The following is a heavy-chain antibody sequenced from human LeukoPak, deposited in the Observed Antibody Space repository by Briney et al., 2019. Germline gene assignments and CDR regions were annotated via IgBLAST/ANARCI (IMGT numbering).Heavy chain of an antibody. J-gene: IGHJ6*03. CDR1: GYTFTTYG. V-gene: IGHV1-18*01. CDR3: ARWFKLWIPYYYYYYMDV. Sequence: GASVKVSCKASGYTFTTYGISWVRQAPGQGLEWMGWSSPYNGNTNYAQKLQGRVTMTTDTSTSTAYMELRSLRTDDTAVYYCARWFKLWIPYYYYYYMDVWGKGTTVTVSS. CDR2: SSPYNGNT. D-gene: IGHD5-18*01.